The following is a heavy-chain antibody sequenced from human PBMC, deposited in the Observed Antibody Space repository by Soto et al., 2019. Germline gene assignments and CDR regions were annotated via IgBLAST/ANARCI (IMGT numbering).Heavy chain of an antibody. Sequence: PSETLSLTCTVSGGSISSGDYYWSWIRQPPGKGLEWIGYIYYSGSTYYNPSLKSRVTIPVDTSKNQFSLKLSSVTAADTAVYYCARGGSMRHFDYWGQGTLVTVSS. CDR2: IYYSGST. J-gene: IGHJ4*02. CDR1: GGSISSGDYY. V-gene: IGHV4-30-4*01. D-gene: IGHD3-16*01. CDR3: ARGGSMRHFDY.